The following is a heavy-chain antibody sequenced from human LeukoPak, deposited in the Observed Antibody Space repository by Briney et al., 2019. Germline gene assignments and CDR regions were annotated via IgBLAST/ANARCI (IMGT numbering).Heavy chain of an antibody. CDR3: TKFSILDYYDSSGYYLGGSYFDY. V-gene: IGHV4-59*08. Sequence: SETLSLTCTVSGGSISSYYWSWIRQPPGKGLEWIGYIYYSGSTNYNPSLKSRVTISVDTSKNQFSLKLSSVTAADTAVYYCTKFSILDYYDSSGYYLGGSYFDYWGQGTLVTVSS. CDR1: GGSISSYY. D-gene: IGHD3-22*01. J-gene: IGHJ4*02. CDR2: IYYSGST.